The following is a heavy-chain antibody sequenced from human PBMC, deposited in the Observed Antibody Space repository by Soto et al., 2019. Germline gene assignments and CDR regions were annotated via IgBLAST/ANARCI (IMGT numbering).Heavy chain of an antibody. CDR3: ASFEVIPGRDSSASFDY. Sequence: VQLQESGPGLVKPSETLSLNCTVSGGSISGHYWSWIRQPPGKGLEWIGCIYFTGSTIYNPSFRGRVAMSIETSKNQFSLMLSSVTAADTAVYHCASFEVIPGRDSSASFDYWGQGSLVTVSS. CDR2: IYFTGST. CDR1: GGSISGHY. D-gene: IGHD3-22*01. V-gene: IGHV4-4*08. J-gene: IGHJ4*01.